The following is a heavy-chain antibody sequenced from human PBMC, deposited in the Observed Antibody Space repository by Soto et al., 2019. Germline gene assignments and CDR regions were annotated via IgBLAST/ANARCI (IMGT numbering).Heavy chain of an antibody. CDR3: ARDMVGGWFDP. V-gene: IGHV1-69*01. D-gene: IGHD3-10*01. J-gene: IGHJ5*02. Sequence: QVQLVQSGAEVKKPGSSVKVSCKASGGPFSSYAISWVRQAPGQGLEWMGGIIPIFGTANYAQKFQGRVTITADESTSTAYMELRSLRSEDTAVYYCARDMVGGWFDPWGQGTLVTVSS. CDR2: IIPIFGTA. CDR1: GGPFSSYA.